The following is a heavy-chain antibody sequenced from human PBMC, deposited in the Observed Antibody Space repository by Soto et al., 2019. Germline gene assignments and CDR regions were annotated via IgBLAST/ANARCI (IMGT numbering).Heavy chain of an antibody. CDR2: ISNDGSST. V-gene: IGHV3-74*01. J-gene: IGHJ1*01. CDR1: GFTFSSYW. Sequence: EVQLVESGGGLVQPGGSLRLSCVASGFTFSSYWMHWVRQAPGKGLVWVSRISNDGSSTSYADPVKGRFTISRDNAKNTLYLQMNSLRAEDTAVDYCARLPNKSPQNWGQGTLVIVSP. CDR3: ARLPNKSPQN.